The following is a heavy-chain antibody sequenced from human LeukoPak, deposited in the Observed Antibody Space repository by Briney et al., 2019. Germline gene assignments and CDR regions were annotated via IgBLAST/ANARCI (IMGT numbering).Heavy chain of an antibody. CDR1: GGSISSGDYY. CDR3: ARGDYYDGGGRNWFDP. CDR2: IHTSWTT. D-gene: IGHD3-16*01. V-gene: IGHV4-39*07. Sequence: SETLSLTCTVSGGSISSGDYYWSWIRQPPGKGLEWIVRIHTSWTTYYNPSLKSRITMSVDTSRNQFSLRLTSVTAADTAVYYCARGDYYDGGGRNWFDPWGQGTLVTVSS. J-gene: IGHJ5*02.